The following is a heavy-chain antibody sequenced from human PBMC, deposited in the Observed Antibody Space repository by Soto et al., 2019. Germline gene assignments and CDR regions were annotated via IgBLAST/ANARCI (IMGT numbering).Heavy chain of an antibody. Sequence: GGSLRLSCAASGFTFSSYAMHWVRQAPGKGLEWVAVISYDGSNKYYADSVKGRFTISRDNSKNTLYLQMNSLRAEDTAVYYCARDLAIFGFFDYWCQGTLVTVSS. V-gene: IGHV3-30-3*01. CDR3: ARDLAIFGFFDY. CDR2: ISYDGSNK. J-gene: IGHJ4*02. CDR1: GFTFSSYA. D-gene: IGHD3-9*01.